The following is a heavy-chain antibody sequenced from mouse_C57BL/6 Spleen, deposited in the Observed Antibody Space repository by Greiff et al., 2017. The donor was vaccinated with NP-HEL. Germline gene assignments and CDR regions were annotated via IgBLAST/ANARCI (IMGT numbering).Heavy chain of an antibody. CDR2: IWSDGST. D-gene: IGHD2-2*01. CDR3: ARQKSGYPGAMDY. J-gene: IGHJ4*01. Sequence: QVTLKESGPGLVAPSQSLSITCTVSGFSLTSYGVHWVRQPPGKGLEWLVVIWSDGSTTYNSALKSRLSISKDNSKSQVFLKMNSLQTDDTAMYYCARQKSGYPGAMDYWGQGTSVTVSS. V-gene: IGHV2-6-1*01. CDR1: GFSLTSYG.